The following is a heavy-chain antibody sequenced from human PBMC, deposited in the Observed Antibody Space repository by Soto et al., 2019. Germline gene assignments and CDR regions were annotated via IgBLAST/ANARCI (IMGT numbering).Heavy chain of an antibody. CDR3: ARGVILWFGELSRRGGYHYYMDV. J-gene: IGHJ6*03. V-gene: IGHV4-34*01. Sequence: QVQLQQWGAGLLKPSETLSLTCAVYGGSFSGYQWSWIRQTPGKGLEWIGEINDSGNINYNPSLKSRVTILLDTPKKQISLKLSSVTVADSAVYYCARGVILWFGELSRRGGYHYYMDVWGKGTTVTVSS. CDR2: INDSGNI. CDR1: GGSFSGYQ. D-gene: IGHD3-10*01.